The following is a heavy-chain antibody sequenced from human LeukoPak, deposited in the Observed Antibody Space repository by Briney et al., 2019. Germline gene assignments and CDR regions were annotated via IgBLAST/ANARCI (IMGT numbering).Heavy chain of an antibody. Sequence: GGSLRLSCAASGFTFSSYAMSWVRQAPGKGLEWVSAISGSGGSTYYADSVKGRFTISRDNSKNTLYLQMNSLRAEDTAVYYCANDPGDSSGYYRLDYFDYWGQGTLVTVSS. CDR2: ISGSGGST. CDR1: GFTFSSYA. CDR3: ANDPGDSSGYYRLDYFDY. V-gene: IGHV3-23*01. J-gene: IGHJ4*02. D-gene: IGHD3-22*01.